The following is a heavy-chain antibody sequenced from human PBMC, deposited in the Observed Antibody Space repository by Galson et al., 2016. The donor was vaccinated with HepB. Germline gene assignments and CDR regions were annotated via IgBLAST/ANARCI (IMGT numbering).Heavy chain of an antibody. CDR3: AHRRSGYCNSISCLYFDY. D-gene: IGHD2-2*01. Sequence: PALVKPTQTLTLTCTFSGFSLSTSGEGVGWTRQPPGKALEWLALIYRNDDKRYSPSLRSRLTITKDTSKNQVVLTMTNMDPVDTATYYCAHRRSGYCNSISCLYFDYWGQGALVTVSS. CDR1: GFSLSTSGEG. CDR2: IYRNDDK. V-gene: IGHV2-5*01. J-gene: IGHJ4*02.